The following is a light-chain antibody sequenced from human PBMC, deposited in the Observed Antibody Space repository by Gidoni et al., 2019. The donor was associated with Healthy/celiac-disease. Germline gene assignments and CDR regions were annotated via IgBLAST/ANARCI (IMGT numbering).Light chain of an antibody. Sequence: AIHMPPYPASLSASVGDRVTITCRASQGIRNDLGWYQQKPGKAPKLLIYAASSLQSGVPSRFSGSGSGTDFTLTISSLQPEDFATYYCLQDYNYPWTFGQGTKVEIK. V-gene: IGKV1-6*01. CDR1: QGIRND. CDR2: AAS. J-gene: IGKJ1*01. CDR3: LQDYNYPWT.